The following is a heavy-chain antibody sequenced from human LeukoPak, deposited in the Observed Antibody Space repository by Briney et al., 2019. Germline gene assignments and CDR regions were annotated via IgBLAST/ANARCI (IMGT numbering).Heavy chain of an antibody. CDR3: ARTGYGGNSGDY. CDR2: INQDGTEK. CDR1: GIPFSRYW. D-gene: IGHD4-23*01. Sequence: GGSLRLSCVVSGIPFSRYWMNWVRQAPGKGLEWVANINQDGTEKQYVDSVKGRFTISRDNAKNSLYLQMNSLRVEDTAVYYCARTGYGGNSGDYWGQGTLVTVSS. J-gene: IGHJ4*02. V-gene: IGHV3-7*04.